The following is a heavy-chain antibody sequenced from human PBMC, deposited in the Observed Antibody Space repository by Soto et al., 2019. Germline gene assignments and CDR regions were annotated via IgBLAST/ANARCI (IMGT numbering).Heavy chain of an antibody. CDR3: ARRPGGSSSSVGKYYFDY. Sequence: GESLKISCKGSGYSFTNYWIGWVRQMPGKGLEWMGIIYPSDSDTRYSPSFQGQVTISADKSISTAYLQWSSLKASDTAMYYCARRPGGSSSSVGKYYFDYWGHGTLVTVSS. D-gene: IGHD6-6*01. J-gene: IGHJ4*01. CDR2: IYPSDSDT. CDR1: GYSFTNYW. V-gene: IGHV5-51*01.